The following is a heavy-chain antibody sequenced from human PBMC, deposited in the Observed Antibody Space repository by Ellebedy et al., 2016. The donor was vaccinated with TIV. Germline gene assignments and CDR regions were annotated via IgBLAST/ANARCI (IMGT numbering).Heavy chain of an antibody. V-gene: IGHV4-59*01. CDR3: ARAEYPGYSSGWTGFSNWFDP. CDR2: IYYSGST. D-gene: IGHD6-19*01. J-gene: IGHJ5*02. CDR1: GGSISSYY. Sequence: SETLSLTXTVSGGSISSYYWSWIRQPPGKGLEWIGYIYYSGSTNYNPSLKSRVTISVDTSKNQFSLKLSSVTAADTAVYYCARAEYPGYSSGWTGFSNWFDPWGQGTLVTVSS.